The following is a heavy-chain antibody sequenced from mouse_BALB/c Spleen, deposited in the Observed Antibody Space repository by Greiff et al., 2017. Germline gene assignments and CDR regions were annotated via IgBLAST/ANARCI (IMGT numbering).Heavy chain of an antibody. CDR1: GFTFSSFG. J-gene: IGHJ2*01. D-gene: IGHD4-1*01. CDR3: ARETGTFDY. V-gene: IGHV5-17*02. CDR2: ISSGSSTI. Sequence: EVKLVESGGGLVQPGGSRKLSCAASGFTFSSFGMHWVRQAPEKGLEWVAYISSGSSTIYYADTVKGRFTISRDNPKNTLFLQMTSLRSEDTAMYYCARETGTFDYWGQGTTLTVSS.